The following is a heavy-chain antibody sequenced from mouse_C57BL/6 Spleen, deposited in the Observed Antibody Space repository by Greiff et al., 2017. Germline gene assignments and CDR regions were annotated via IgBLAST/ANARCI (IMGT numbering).Heavy chain of an antibody. Sequence: VQLQQSGPELVKPGASVKISCKASGYTFTDYYMNWVKQSHGKSLEWIGDINPNNGGTSYNQKFKGKATLTVDKSSSTAYMELRSLTSEDSAVYYCARITTVVARGYFDVWGTGTTVTVSS. D-gene: IGHD1-1*01. CDR2: INPNNGGT. J-gene: IGHJ1*03. CDR3: ARITTVVARGYFDV. V-gene: IGHV1-26*01. CDR1: GYTFTDYY.